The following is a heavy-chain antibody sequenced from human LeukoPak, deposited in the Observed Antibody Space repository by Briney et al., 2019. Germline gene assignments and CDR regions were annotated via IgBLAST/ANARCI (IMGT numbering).Heavy chain of an antibody. CDR3: AKDAQWLRLAYYFDY. J-gene: IGHJ4*02. CDR2: IKEDGSQE. V-gene: IGHV3-7*01. CDR1: GFTFSSYW. D-gene: IGHD5-12*01. Sequence: PGGSLRLSCAASGFTFSSYWMSWVRQAPGKGLEWVANIKEDGSQEYYVDSVRGRFTISRDNARNSVYLQMNSLRAEDTAVYYCAKDAQWLRLAYYFDYWGQGTLVTVSS.